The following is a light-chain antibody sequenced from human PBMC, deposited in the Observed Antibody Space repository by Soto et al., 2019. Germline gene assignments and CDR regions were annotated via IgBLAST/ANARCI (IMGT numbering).Light chain of an antibody. Sequence: VFTQSPGTLSLSPGERATLSFMSSQSVSSNYLAWYQQKPGQAPRLFIYDASNRATGIPARFSGSGSGTEFTLTISSLQSEDFALYYCQQYNKWPPITLGQGTRLEIK. CDR2: DAS. V-gene: IGKV3D-15*01. CDR3: QQYNKWPPIT. CDR1: QSVSSN. J-gene: IGKJ5*01.